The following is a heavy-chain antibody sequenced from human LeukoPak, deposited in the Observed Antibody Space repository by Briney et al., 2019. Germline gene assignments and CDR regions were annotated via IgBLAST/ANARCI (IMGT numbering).Heavy chain of an antibody. CDR2: ISYDGSNK. Sequence: PGGSLRLSCAASGFTFSSYGMQGPRHAPGKGLEWVAVISYDGSNKYYADSVKGRFTISRDNSKNTLYLQRNSLRAEDMAVYYCAKPDQSDAFDMWGQGTMVTVSS. CDR1: GFTFSSYG. CDR3: AKPDQSDAFDM. V-gene: IGHV3-30*18. D-gene: IGHD2-2*01. J-gene: IGHJ3*02.